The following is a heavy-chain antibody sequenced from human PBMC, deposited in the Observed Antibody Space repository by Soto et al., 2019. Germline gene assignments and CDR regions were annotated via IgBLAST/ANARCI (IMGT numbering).Heavy chain of an antibody. D-gene: IGHD6-13*01. CDR3: ARYHSTTFDP. CDR1: GGSISSYY. Sequence: TSETLSLTCSVSGGSISSYYWIWIRQPPGKGLEWIGYVSYSGSTNYNPSLKSRVTISVNTSKNQFSLKLSSVTAADTAVYYCARYHSTTFDPWGQGTLVTVSS. V-gene: IGHV4-59*01. J-gene: IGHJ5*02. CDR2: VSYSGST.